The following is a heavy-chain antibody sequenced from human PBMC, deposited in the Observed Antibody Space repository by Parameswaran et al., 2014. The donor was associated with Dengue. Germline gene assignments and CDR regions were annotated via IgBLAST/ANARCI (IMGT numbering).Heavy chain of an antibody. V-gene: IGHV1-69*01. CDR2: ISPILGTT. D-gene: IGHD5-12*01. Sequence: WVRQAPGQGLEWMGGISPILGTTNYAQKFQGRVTVTADESTSTAYMELSSLTSEDTAVYYCAEGGYNAYRGHNWFDPWGHGTLVTVSS. J-gene: IGHJ5*02. CDR3: AEGGYNAYRGHNWFDP.